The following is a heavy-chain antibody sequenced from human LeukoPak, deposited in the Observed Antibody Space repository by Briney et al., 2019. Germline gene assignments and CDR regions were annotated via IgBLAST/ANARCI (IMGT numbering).Heavy chain of an antibody. D-gene: IGHD6-19*01. Sequence: SETLSLTCTVSGYSISSGYYWGWIRQPPGKGLEWIGSIYLSGSTYYNPSLKSRVTISVGTSRNQFSLKLSSVTAADTAVYYCARDLVAVAGGDYWGQGTLVTISS. CDR3: ARDLVAVAGGDY. J-gene: IGHJ4*02. CDR2: IYLSGST. V-gene: IGHV4-38-2*02. CDR1: GYSISSGYY.